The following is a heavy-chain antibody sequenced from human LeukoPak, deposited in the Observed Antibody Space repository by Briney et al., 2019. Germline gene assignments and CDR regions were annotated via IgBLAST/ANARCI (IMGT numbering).Heavy chain of an antibody. CDR1: GYSISSGYY. D-gene: IGHD3-9*01. J-gene: IGHJ3*02. Sequence: KTSETLSLTCTVSGYSISSGYYWGWIRQPPGKGLEWIGSIYHSGSTYYNPSLKSRVTISVDTSKNQFSLKLSSVTAADTAVYYCARGIQLRYFDYDAFDIWGQGTMVTVSS. V-gene: IGHV4-38-2*02. CDR2: IYHSGST. CDR3: ARGIQLRYFDYDAFDI.